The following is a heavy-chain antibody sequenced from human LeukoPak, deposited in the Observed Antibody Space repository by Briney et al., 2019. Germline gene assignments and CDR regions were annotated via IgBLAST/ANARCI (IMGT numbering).Heavy chain of an antibody. D-gene: IGHD6-19*01. J-gene: IGHJ4*02. CDR2: ISYDGSNK. CDR3: ARDRNTKQWLVRTPDY. CDR1: GFTFSSYA. V-gene: IGHV3-30-3*01. Sequence: PGRSLRLSCTASGFTFSSYAMHWVRQAPGKGLEWVAVISYDGSNKYYADSVKGRFTISRDNSKNTLYLQMNSLRAEDTAVYYCARDRNTKQWLVRTPDYWGQGTLVTVSS.